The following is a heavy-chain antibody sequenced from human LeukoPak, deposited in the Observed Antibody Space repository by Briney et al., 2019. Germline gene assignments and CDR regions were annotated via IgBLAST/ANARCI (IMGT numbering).Heavy chain of an antibody. J-gene: IGHJ4*02. D-gene: IGHD1-1*01. CDR3: ARDYRNGAIDY. V-gene: IGHV3-53*01. Sequence: GGSLRLSCVASGFTVSSNCMSWVRRAPGKGLEWVSIIYNDGSTFYADSVKGRFTISRDNSKNTLYLQMDSLSAEDTAVYYCARDYRNGAIDYWGQGTLVTVSS. CDR1: GFTVSSNC. CDR2: IYNDGST.